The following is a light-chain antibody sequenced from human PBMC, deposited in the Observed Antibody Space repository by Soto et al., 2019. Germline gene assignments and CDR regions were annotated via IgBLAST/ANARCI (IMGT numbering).Light chain of an antibody. J-gene: IGKJ2*01. CDR2: GAS. CDR3: KTYNNWNTFT. CDR1: ESVSIN. Sequence: EIFMTDAPATLSVSPLERATLSCRSSESVSINLGWYDQKPGQSPRLLICGASTRATGIPARFSGIGSGTELTLTLSSLQSEAFPVHYCKTYNNWNTFTFGQXNK. V-gene: IGKV3-15*01.